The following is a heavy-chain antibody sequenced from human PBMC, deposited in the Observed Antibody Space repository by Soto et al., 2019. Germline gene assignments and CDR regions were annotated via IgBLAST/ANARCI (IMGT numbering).Heavy chain of an antibody. J-gene: IGHJ6*02. V-gene: IGHV3-30*18. CDR1: GFTFRWFA. CDR3: AKDDREAVAGAVHFYGMDV. Sequence: QVQLVESGGDVVQPGESLRLSCVASGFTFRWFAMLWVRQAPGKGLEWVAAVSYEGTTKTYSDDVKGRFTISRDNFRNTVYLQLDNLRREDTAMYYCAKDDREAVAGAVHFYGMDVWGQGTSVTVSS. D-gene: IGHD6-19*01. CDR2: VSYEGTTK.